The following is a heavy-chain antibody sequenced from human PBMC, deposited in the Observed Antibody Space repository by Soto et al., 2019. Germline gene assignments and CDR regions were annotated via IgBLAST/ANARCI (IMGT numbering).Heavy chain of an antibody. CDR2: IYYSGST. Sequence: SETLSLTCTVSGGSISSGGYYWSWIRQHPGKGLEWIGYIYYSGSTNYNPSLKSRVTISVDTSKNQFSLKLSSVTAADTAVYYCARDARERGGHNWFDPWGQGTLVTVSS. CDR3: ARDARERGGHNWFDP. J-gene: IGHJ5*02. V-gene: IGHV4-61*08. D-gene: IGHD2-15*01. CDR1: GGSISSGGYY.